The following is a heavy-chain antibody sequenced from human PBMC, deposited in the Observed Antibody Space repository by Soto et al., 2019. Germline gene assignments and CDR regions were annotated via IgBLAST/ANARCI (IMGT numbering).Heavy chain of an antibody. CDR3: ARGPRRYFDL. J-gene: IGHJ2*01. CDR1: GGSVSSGNYY. V-gene: IGHV4-61*01. CDR2: IYYSGST. Sequence: QVQLQESGPGLVKPSETLSLTCTVSGGSVSSGNYYWSWIRQPPGKGLEWIGYIYYSGSTNYNPSLKSRVSISVDTSKNQFSLKLSSVTAADTAVYYCARGPRRYFDLWGRGTLVTVSS.